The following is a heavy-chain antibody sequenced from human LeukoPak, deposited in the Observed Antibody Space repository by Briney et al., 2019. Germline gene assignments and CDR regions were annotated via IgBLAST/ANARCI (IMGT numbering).Heavy chain of an antibody. V-gene: IGHV3-21*01. J-gene: IGHJ4*02. CDR2: ISSSSSYI. CDR3: ARDLELLWEGYFDY. CDR1: GFTFSSYS. D-gene: IGHD1-7*01. Sequence: GGSLRLSCAASGFTFSSYSMNWVRQAPGKGLEWVSSISSSSSYIYYADSAKGRFTISRDNAKNSLYLQMNSLRAEDTAVYYCARDLELLWEGYFDYWGQGTLVTVSS.